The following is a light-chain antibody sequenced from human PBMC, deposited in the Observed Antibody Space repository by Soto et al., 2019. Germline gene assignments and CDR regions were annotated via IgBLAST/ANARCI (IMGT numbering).Light chain of an antibody. J-gene: IGKJ4*01. CDR1: LRMSTY. CDR3: QQSYSTPLT. Sequence: DIQMTQSPPSLSASVGDRVTITCRASLRMSTYLNWYQQKPGKAPKLLIYAASTLQSGVPSRFSGSGSGKDFTLTIINLQLDDFVTYYCQQSYSTPLTFGGGTRVEIK. CDR2: AAS. V-gene: IGKV1-39*01.